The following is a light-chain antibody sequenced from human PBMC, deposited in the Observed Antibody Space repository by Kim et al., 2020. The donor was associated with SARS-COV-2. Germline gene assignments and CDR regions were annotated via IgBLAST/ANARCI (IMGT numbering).Light chain of an antibody. Sequence: QLVLTQSSSVSASLGSSVKLTCTLSNGHKVYVISWHQQQPGKAPRYLMKLDDIGRSSRGSGVPDRFSASSSGADHYLTISNLQSEDEADYYCATWDNEPKWVFGGGTQLTVL. CDR1: NGHKVYV. J-gene: IGLJ3*02. CDR2: LDDIGRS. V-gene: IGLV4-60*03. CDR3: ATWDNEPKWV.